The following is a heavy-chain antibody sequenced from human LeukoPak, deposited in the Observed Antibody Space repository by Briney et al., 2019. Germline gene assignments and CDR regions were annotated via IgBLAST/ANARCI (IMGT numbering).Heavy chain of an antibody. J-gene: IGHJ4*02. CDR2: ISHSGDSK. CDR1: GFSFSDYY. CDR3: AREEIAAAGTIFDY. Sequence: GGSLRLSCTASGFSFSDYYMSWMRQAPGKGLEWVSYISHSGDSKPYADSVKGRFTISRDNAKNSLYLQMNSLRAEDTAVYYCAREEIAAAGTIFDYWGQGTLVTVSS. V-gene: IGHV3-11*04. D-gene: IGHD6-13*01.